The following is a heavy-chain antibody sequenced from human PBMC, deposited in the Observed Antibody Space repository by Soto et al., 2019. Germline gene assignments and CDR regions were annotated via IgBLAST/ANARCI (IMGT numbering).Heavy chain of an antibody. V-gene: IGHV1-69*13. Sequence: GASVKVSCKASGGTFSSYAISWVRQAPGQGLEWMGGIIPIFGTANYAQKFQGRVTITADESTSTAYMELSSLRSEDTAVYYCARRGGSCGGDCHYDAFDIWGQGTMVTVS. CDR2: IIPIFGTA. D-gene: IGHD2-21*02. J-gene: IGHJ3*02. CDR3: ARRGGSCGGDCHYDAFDI. CDR1: GGTFSSYA.